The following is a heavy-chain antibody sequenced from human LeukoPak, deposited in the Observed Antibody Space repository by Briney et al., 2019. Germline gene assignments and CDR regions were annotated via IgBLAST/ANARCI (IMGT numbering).Heavy chain of an antibody. V-gene: IGHV3-11*01. J-gene: IGHJ5*02. CDR3: ARDLDSSGYYYSDWFDP. CDR2: ISSSGSTI. Sequence: GGSLRLSCAASGFTFSDYYMSWIRQAPGKGLEWVSYISSSGSTIYYADSVKGRFTISRDNAKNSLYLQMNSLRAEDTAVYYCARDLDSSGYYYSDWFDPWGQGTLVTVSS. CDR1: GFTFSDYY. D-gene: IGHD3-22*01.